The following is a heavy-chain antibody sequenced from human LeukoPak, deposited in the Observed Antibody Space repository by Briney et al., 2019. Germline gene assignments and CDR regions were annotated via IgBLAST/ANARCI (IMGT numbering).Heavy chain of an antibody. J-gene: IGHJ5*02. CDR2: INAGNDNT. V-gene: IGHV1-3*01. CDR1: GYTFTSYA. D-gene: IGHD2-15*01. Sequence: ASVKVSCKASGYTFTSYAMHWVRQAAGQRLEWMGWINAGNDNTKYSQKFQGRVTITRDTSACTAYMELSSLRSEDTAVYYCARDLGYCTGGTCYPNWFDPWGQGTLVTVSS. CDR3: ARDLGYCTGGTCYPNWFDP.